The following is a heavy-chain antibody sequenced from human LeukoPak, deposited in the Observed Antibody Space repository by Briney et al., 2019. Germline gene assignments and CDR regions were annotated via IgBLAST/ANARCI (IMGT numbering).Heavy chain of an antibody. Sequence: GGSLRLSRAASGFTFSSYSMNWVRQAPGKGLEWVSSISSSSSYIYYADSVKGRFTISRDNAKNSLYLQMNSLRAEDTAVYYCARVAGDFIVGATTDYWGQGTLVTVSS. D-gene: IGHD1-26*01. V-gene: IGHV3-21*01. CDR2: ISSSSSYI. CDR1: GFTFSSYS. J-gene: IGHJ4*02. CDR3: ARVAGDFIVGATTDY.